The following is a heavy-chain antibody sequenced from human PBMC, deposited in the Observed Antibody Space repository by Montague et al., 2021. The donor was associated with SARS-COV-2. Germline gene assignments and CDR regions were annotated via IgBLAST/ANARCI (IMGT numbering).Heavy chain of an antibody. D-gene: IGHD1-26*01. Sequence: CAISGDSGGRKRGRGELNTRSPSRGLGGLGRAYYRSRWSNDYAVSVRSRIIINPDTPTNQFSLQLSSVTPEDTAVYFCARERWAVGVSFDYWGQGTLVTVSS. V-gene: IGHV6-1*01. CDR3: ARERWAVGVSFDY. J-gene: IGHJ4*02. CDR1: GDSGGRKRGR. CDR2: AYYRSRWSN.